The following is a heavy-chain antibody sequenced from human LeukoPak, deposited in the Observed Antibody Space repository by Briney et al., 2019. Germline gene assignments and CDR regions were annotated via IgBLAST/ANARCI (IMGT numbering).Heavy chain of an antibody. Sequence: GGSLRLSCAASGFTFSSYAMHWVRQAPGKGLEWVAVISYDGSNKYYADSVKGRFTISRDNSKNTLYLQMNSLRAEDTAVYYCATDKRFLEWFYGMDVWGQGTTVTVSS. V-gene: IGHV3-30-3*01. J-gene: IGHJ6*02. CDR1: GFTFSSYA. CDR2: ISYDGSNK. D-gene: IGHD3-3*01. CDR3: ATDKRFLEWFYGMDV.